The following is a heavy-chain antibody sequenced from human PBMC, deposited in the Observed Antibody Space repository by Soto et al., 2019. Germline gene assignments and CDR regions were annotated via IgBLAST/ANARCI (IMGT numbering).Heavy chain of an antibody. CDR1: GFIFTSYS. D-gene: IGHD1-26*01. J-gene: IGHJ4*02. V-gene: IGHV3-48*01. CDR2: INSGSTSV. CDR3: ASSASPDAY. Sequence: EVQLVESGGGLVQPGGSLRLSCVASGFIFTSYSMNWVRQAPGKGLEWISYINSGSTSVFYADSVKGRFTISRDNAKNSLYLQMNSLRAEDTAVYYSASSASPDAYWGQGTQVTVSS.